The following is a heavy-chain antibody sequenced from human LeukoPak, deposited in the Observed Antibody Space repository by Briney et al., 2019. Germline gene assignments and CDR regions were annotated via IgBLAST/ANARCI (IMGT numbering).Heavy chain of an antibody. V-gene: IGHV4-34*01. J-gene: IGHJ3*02. D-gene: IGHD3-22*01. CDR1: GGSFNGYY. CDR2: INHSGST. CDR3: ARGPYSYDSSGAFDI. Sequence: SETLSLTCAVYGGSFNGYYWSWIRQPPGKGLEWIGEINHSGSTNYNTSLKSRVTTSVDTSKNQFSLKRSSVTAADTAVYFFARGPYSYDSSGAFDIWGQGTMVTVSS.